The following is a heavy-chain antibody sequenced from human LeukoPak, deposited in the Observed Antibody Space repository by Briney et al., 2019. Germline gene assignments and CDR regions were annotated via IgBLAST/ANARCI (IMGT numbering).Heavy chain of an antibody. CDR2: ISYDGSTK. Sequence: PGGSLRLSCAASGFTFSSYTMHWVRQAPGKGLEWVAVISYDGSTKYYADSMKGRFTISRDNSKNTLYLQMNSLRAEYTAVYYCAREGYYDSSGYSDAGIDYWGQGSLVTVSS. J-gene: IGHJ4*02. CDR1: GFTFSSYT. CDR3: AREGYYDSSGYSDAGIDY. V-gene: IGHV3-30*04. D-gene: IGHD3-22*01.